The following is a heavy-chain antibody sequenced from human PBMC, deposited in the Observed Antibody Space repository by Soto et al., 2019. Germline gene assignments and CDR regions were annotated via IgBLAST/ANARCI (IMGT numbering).Heavy chain of an antibody. CDR2: ISSSSSYI. V-gene: IGHV3-21*01. D-gene: IGHD2-15*01. Sequence: EVQLVESGGGLAKPGGSLRLSCAASGFTFSSYSMNWVRQAPGKGLEWVSSISSSSSYIYYADSVKGRFTISRDNAKNSLYLLTNSLRAEDTAVYYCAGGYCSGGSCYSRGICVYWGQGTLVTVSS. CDR3: AGGYCSGGSCYSRGICVY. CDR1: GFTFSSYS. J-gene: IGHJ4*02.